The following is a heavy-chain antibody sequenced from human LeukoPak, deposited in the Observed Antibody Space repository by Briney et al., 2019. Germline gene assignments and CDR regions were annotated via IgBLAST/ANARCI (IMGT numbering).Heavy chain of an antibody. D-gene: IGHD6-19*01. Sequence: GGSLRLSCAASGFTVSSNYMSWVRQAPGKGQEWVSVIYSGGSTYYADSVKGRFTISRDNSKNTLYLQMNSLRAEDTAVYYCARGGSGWPFDYWGQGTLVTVSS. CDR3: ARGGSGWPFDY. CDR2: IYSGGST. V-gene: IGHV3-53*01. J-gene: IGHJ4*02. CDR1: GFTVSSNY.